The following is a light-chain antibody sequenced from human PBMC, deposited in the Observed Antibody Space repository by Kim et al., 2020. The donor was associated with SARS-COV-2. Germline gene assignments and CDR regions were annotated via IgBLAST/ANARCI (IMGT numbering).Light chain of an antibody. J-gene: IGKJ1*01. CDR1: QSVLYSSNNKNY. Sequence: DIVMTQSPDSLAVSLGERATINCKSSQSVLYSSNNKNYLAWYQQKPGQPPKLLIYWASTRESGVPDRFSGSGSGTDFTLTISSLQAEDVAVYYCHQYYSTPPTFGQGTKVDIK. CDR2: WAS. CDR3: HQYYSTPPT. V-gene: IGKV4-1*01.